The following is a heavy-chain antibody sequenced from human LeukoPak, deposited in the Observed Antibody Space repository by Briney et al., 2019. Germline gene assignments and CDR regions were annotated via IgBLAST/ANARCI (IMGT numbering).Heavy chain of an antibody. CDR2: ISSSSSTI. Sequence: GGSLRLSCAASGFTFDDYGMSWFRQAPGKGLEWVSYISSSSSTIYYADSVKGRFTISRDNAKNSLYLQMNSLRAEDTAVYYCARSYDFDYWGQGTLVTVSS. V-gene: IGHV3-48*04. D-gene: IGHD5-12*01. CDR1: GFTFDDYG. J-gene: IGHJ4*02. CDR3: ARSYDFDY.